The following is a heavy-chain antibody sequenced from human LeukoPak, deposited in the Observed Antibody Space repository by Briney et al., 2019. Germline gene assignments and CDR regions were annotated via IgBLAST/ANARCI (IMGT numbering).Heavy chain of an antibody. CDR1: GFTFSYYT. Sequence: GGSLRLSCAASGFTFSYYTVHWVRQAPGKGLEWVAVVSYDGANDYYADSVKGRFTVSRDNSENTLYLQMNSPRAEDTAVYYCAREGYCGGGTCYFDYWGQGTRVTVSS. J-gene: IGHJ4*02. CDR2: VSYDGAND. CDR3: AREGYCGGGTCYFDY. D-gene: IGHD2-15*01. V-gene: IGHV3-30-3*01.